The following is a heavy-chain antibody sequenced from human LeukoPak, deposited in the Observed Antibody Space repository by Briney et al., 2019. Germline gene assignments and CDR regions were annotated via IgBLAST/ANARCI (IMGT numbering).Heavy chain of an antibody. D-gene: IGHD3-10*01. CDR2: ISAYNGNT. CDR1: GYTFTSYG. V-gene: IGHV1-18*01. CDR3: ARDGRSITMVRGNWFDP. J-gene: IGHJ5*02. Sequence: ASVKVSCKASGYTFTSYGISWVRQAPGQGLEWMGWISAYNGNTNYAQKLQGRVTMTTDTSTSTAYMELRSLRSEDTAVYYCARDGRSITMVRGNWFDPWGQGTLVTVSS.